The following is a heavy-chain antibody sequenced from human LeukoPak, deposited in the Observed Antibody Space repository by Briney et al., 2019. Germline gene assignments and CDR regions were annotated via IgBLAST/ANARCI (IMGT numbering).Heavy chain of an antibody. CDR3: ARSRAAPGYNWFDP. CDR2: IYPGDSNT. D-gene: IGHD6-13*01. J-gene: IGHJ5*02. Sequence: GESLQISCKASVYSFTNYWTAWVRQMTRQGPEWIGIIYPGDSNTRYSSSFQGQVTVSAYKSISTAYLQWSSLTASDTAIYYCARSRAAPGYNWFDPGGQGTLVTVSS. CDR1: VYSFTNYW. V-gene: IGHV5-51*01.